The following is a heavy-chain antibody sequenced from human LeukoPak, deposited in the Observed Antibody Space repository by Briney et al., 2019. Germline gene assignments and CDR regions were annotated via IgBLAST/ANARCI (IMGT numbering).Heavy chain of an antibody. J-gene: IGHJ4*02. V-gene: IGHV5-51*01. CDR1: GYTFTSYW. CDR2: IYPGDSDT. CDR3: ARRRYGGKEFDY. D-gene: IGHD4-23*01. Sequence: PGEALKISWKGSGYTFTSYWIAWVRQMPGKGLEWMGIIYPGDSDTRYSPSFQGQVTISADRSISTAYLQRSRLKASDTAMYYCARRRYGGKEFDYWGQGTLVTVSS.